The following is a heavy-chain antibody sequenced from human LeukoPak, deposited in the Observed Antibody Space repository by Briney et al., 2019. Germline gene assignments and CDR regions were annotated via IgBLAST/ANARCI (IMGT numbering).Heavy chain of an antibody. Sequence: GGSLRLSCSASGFTFNNYGMQWVRQAPGKGLEYVSAISSDGGSTYYADSVKGRFTISRDDSKNSLYLQMSSLRTEDTAVYYCARGGSYFDISGYYFYWGQGTLVTVSS. J-gene: IGHJ4*02. CDR1: GFTFNNYG. D-gene: IGHD3-22*01. CDR3: ARGGSYFDISGYYFY. CDR2: ISSDGGST. V-gene: IGHV3-64*04.